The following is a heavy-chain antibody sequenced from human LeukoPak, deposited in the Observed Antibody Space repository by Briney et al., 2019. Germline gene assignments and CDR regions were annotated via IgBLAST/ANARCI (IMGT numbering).Heavy chain of an antibody. J-gene: IGHJ4*02. CDR2: FDPEEGKT. V-gene: IGHV1-24*01. D-gene: IGHD1-26*01. CDR1: GISLRKLS. Sequence: ASVKVSCKVSGISLRKLSMHWVRQAPGKGFEWMGGFDPEEGKTIYAQKFQGRVTMTEDTVPDTAYMELSNLRSEDTAVYFCATIGTYFPFWGQGTLVTVSS. CDR3: ATIGTYFPF.